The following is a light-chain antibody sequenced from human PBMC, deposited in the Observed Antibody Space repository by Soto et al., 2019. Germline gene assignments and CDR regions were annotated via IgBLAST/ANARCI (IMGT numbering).Light chain of an antibody. CDR1: QRISSN. CDR2: AAS. V-gene: IGKV3-20*01. Sequence: EIVMTQSPATLSVSPGERATLSCRASQRISSNLAWYQHKTGQAPRLLIYAASSRATGIPDRFSGRGSGTDFTLTISRLEPEDFAVFYCHQYGDSPRAFGQGTKVEIK. CDR3: HQYGDSPRA. J-gene: IGKJ1*01.